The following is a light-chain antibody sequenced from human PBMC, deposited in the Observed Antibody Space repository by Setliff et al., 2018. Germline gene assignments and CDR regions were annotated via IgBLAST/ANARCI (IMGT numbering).Light chain of an antibody. V-gene: IGKV1-12*01. Sequence: DIQMTQSPSFVSASVGDRVTITCRATQAISSWLAWYQQKPGKAPNLLIYAASSLQSGVPSRFSGSGSGTEFTLTISSLQPEDFATYYCQQAYTFPWTFGQGTQVDIK. J-gene: IGKJ1*01. CDR3: QQAYTFPWT. CDR2: AAS. CDR1: QAISSW.